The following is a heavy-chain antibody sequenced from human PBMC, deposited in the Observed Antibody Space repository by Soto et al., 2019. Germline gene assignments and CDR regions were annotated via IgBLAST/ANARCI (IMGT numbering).Heavy chain of an antibody. CDR2: ISYDGSNK. D-gene: IGHD6-13*01. J-gene: IGHJ6*02. CDR3: ARSEGVWYSSLDYGMDV. CDR1: VFTFSSYA. Sequence: PWGALGLSCAASVFTFSSYAMHWVRQAPGKGLEWVAVISYDGSNKYYADSVKGRFTISRDNSKNTLYLQMNSLRAEDTAVYYCARSEGVWYSSLDYGMDVWGQGTTVTVSS. V-gene: IGHV3-30-3*01.